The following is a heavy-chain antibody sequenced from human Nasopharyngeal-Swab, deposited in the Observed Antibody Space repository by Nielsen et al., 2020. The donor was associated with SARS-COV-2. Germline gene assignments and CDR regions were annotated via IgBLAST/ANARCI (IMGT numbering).Heavy chain of an antibody. CDR2: IYYSGST. CDR1: GGSISSYY. D-gene: IGHD3-22*01. J-gene: IGHJ3*02. CDR3: AREYQSTYYSDSSGPIYDAFDI. Sequence: SDTLSLTCTVSGGSISSYYWSWIRQPPGKGLEWIGYIYYSGSTNYNPSLKSRVTISVDTSKNQFSLKLSSVTAADTAVYYCAREYQSTYYSDSSGPIYDAFDIWGQGTMVTVSS. V-gene: IGHV4-59*01.